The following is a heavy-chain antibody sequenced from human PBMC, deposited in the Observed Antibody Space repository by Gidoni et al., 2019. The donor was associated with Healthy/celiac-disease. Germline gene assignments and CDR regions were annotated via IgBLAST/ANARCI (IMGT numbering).Heavy chain of an antibody. V-gene: IGHV3-48*01. J-gene: IGHJ6*02. Sequence: EVQLVESGGGLVQPGGSLRLSCAASGFTFSSYSMNWVRQAPGKGLEWVSYISSSSSTIYYADSVKGRFTISRDNAKNSLYLQMNSLRAEDTAVYYCASFDYYYGMDVWGQGTTVTVSS. CDR2: ISSSSSTI. CDR1: GFTFSSYS. CDR3: ASFDYYYGMDV.